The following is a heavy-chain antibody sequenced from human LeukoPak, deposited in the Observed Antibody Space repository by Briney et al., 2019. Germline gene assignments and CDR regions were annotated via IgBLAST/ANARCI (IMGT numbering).Heavy chain of an antibody. D-gene: IGHD1-26*01. Sequence: PSETLSLTCAVYRGSFIGSYWSWSRQPPGKGLEWIGEINHSGSTNYNPSLKSRVTISVDTSKNRFSLKMSAATAEDTAVYYCARPSGSYYGFGVFDIGGEGTMDTVSS. CDR1: RGSFIGSY. CDR3: ARPSGSYYGFGVFDI. CDR2: INHSGST. J-gene: IGHJ3*02. V-gene: IGHV4-34*01.